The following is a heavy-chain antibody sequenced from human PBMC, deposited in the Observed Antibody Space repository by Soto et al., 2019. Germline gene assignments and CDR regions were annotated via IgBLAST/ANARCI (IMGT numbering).Heavy chain of an antibody. CDR3: ARDPYSGYDYWFDP. CDR1: GFTFSSSS. J-gene: IGHJ5*02. D-gene: IGHD5-12*01. CDR2: ISSSSSYI. Sequence: SXRLACAASGFTFSSSSMNWVRHAPGKGLEWVSSISSSSSYIYYADSVKGRFTISRDNAKNSLYLQMNSLRAEDTAVYYCARDPYSGYDYWFDPWGQGTLVTVYS. V-gene: IGHV3-21*01.